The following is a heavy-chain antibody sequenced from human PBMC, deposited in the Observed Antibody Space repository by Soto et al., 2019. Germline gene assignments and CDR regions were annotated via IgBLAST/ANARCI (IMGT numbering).Heavy chain of an antibody. D-gene: IGHD3-22*01. J-gene: IGHJ3*02. Sequence: QVQLVQSGAEVKKPGSSVKVSCKASGGTFSSYAISWVRQAPGQGLEWMGGIIPIFGTANYAQKFQGRVTITADESTSTAYMELSSLRSEDTAVYYCARPRSYYDSCGTDVDAFDIWGQGTMVTVSS. V-gene: IGHV1-69*01. CDR1: GGTFSSYA. CDR2: IIPIFGTA. CDR3: ARPRSYYDSCGTDVDAFDI.